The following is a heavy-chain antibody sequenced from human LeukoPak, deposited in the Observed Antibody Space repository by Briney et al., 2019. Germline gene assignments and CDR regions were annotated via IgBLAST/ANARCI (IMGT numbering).Heavy chain of an antibody. CDR1: GFTVSSNS. J-gene: IGHJ3*02. CDR2: ISSSSNTI. V-gene: IGHV3-11*01. D-gene: IGHD5-18*01. Sequence: PGGSLRLSCTVSGFTVSSNSMSWVRQAPGKGLEWVSYISSSSNTIYYADSVKGRFTISRDNAKNSLYLQMNSLRAEDTAVYYCARVDTANVPREDAFDIWGQGTMVTVSS. CDR3: ARVDTANVPREDAFDI.